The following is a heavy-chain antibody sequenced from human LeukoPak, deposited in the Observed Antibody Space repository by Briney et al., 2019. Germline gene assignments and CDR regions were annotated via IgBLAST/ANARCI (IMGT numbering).Heavy chain of an antibody. CDR2: INSDGSST. D-gene: IGHD2-2*01. CDR3: ARGPGAFDI. CDR1: GFMFSSYG. Sequence: GGSLRLSCVASGFMFSSYGVNWVRQAPGKGLVGVSRINSDGSSTSYADSVKGRFTISRDNAKNTLFLQMNSLRAEDTAVYYCARGPGAFDIWGQGTMVTVSS. V-gene: IGHV3-74*01. J-gene: IGHJ3*02.